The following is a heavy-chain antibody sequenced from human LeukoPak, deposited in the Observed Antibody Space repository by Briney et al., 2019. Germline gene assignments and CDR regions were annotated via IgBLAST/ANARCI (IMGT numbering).Heavy chain of an antibody. CDR2: ISYDGSNK. J-gene: IGHJ4*02. V-gene: IGHV3-30*18. CDR1: GFTFSSSG. Sequence: PGRSLRLSCAASGFTFSSSGMHWVRQAPGKGLEWVAVISYDGSNKYYADSAKGRFTISRDNSRNTLYLQMNTLKPEDTAVYYCAKEGIAAACWDWGQGTLVTVSS. D-gene: IGHD6-13*01. CDR3: AKEGIAAACWD.